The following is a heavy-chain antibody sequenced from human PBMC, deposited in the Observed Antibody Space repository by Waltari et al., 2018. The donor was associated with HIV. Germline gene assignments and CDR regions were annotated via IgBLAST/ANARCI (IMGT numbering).Heavy chain of an antibody. CDR2: TTTNMWNT. V-gene: IGHV1-8*01. D-gene: IGHD4-17*01. J-gene: IGHJ3*02. CDR3: ARGANGDYDTAACDI. Sequence: QVQLVQSGAEVKKPGASVKVSCKASGYPFTSYDINWVRQGRGQGLEWMRCTTTNMWNTGYEQKCQGRVTMTRNTSISTAYMELSSLGSEDTAVYYCARGANGDYDTAACDIWGQGTMVTVSS. CDR1: GYPFTSYD.